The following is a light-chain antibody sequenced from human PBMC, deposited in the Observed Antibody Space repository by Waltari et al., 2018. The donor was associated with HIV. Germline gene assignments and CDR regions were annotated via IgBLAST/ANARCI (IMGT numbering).Light chain of an antibody. V-gene: IGLV2-11*01. Sequence: QSALTQPRSVSGSPGQSVTISCTGTSSDVGGYKYVSWYQQPPGIAPKLMIYDVTKRPSGVPDRFSGSKSGNTASLTISGLQAEDEADYYCCSYGGSYTVFGGGTKLTVL. J-gene: IGLJ2*01. CDR3: CSYGGSYTV. CDR2: DVT. CDR1: SSDVGGYKY.